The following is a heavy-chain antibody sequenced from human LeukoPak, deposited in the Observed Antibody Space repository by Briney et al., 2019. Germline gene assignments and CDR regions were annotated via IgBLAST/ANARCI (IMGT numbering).Heavy chain of an antibody. CDR1: GYTFTSYA. V-gene: IGHV1-18*01. CDR2: SSAFNGNT. Sequence: GASVNVSCKASGYTFTSYAISWVRQAHGQGLERMGWSSAFNGNTIYAQKLQGRVTMTTDTSTSTAYMDLRSVRSEDTAVYYCARVAYCGGDCYQNYYYYYMDVWGKGTTVTVSS. D-gene: IGHD2-21*02. J-gene: IGHJ6*03. CDR3: ARVAYCGGDCYQNYYYYYMDV.